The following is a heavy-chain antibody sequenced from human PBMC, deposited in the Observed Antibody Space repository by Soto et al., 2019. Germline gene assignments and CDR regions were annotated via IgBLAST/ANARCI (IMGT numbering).Heavy chain of an antibody. CDR1: GFTFSSYA. D-gene: IGHD6-19*01. CDR3: ARRGSGWAFDY. V-gene: IGHV3-30*14. CDR2: LSYDGSNK. J-gene: IGHJ4*02. Sequence: QVQLVESGGGVVQPGRSLRLSCAASGFTFSSYAMHWVRQAPGKGLEWVAVLSYDGSNKYYSDSVKGRFTISRDYSKNTLYLQMNSLRAEDTAVYYCARRGSGWAFDYWGQGTLVTVSS.